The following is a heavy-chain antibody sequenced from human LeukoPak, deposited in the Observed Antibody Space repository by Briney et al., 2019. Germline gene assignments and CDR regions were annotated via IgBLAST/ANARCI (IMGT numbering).Heavy chain of an antibody. D-gene: IGHD3-22*01. CDR3: AKDPRYYDSSGLA. V-gene: IGHV3-23*01. J-gene: IGHJ4*02. Sequence: PSETLSLTCAVSGDSFSGNNYWTWVRQAPGKGLEWVSAISGSGGSTYYADSVKGRFTISRDNSKNTLYLQMNSLRAEDTAVYYCAKDPRYYDSSGLAWGQGTLVTVSS. CDR2: ISGSGGST. CDR1: GDSFSGNN.